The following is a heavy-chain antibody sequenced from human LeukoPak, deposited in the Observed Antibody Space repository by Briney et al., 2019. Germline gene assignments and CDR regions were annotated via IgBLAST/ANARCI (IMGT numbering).Heavy chain of an antibody. J-gene: IGHJ6*02. CDR2: INPSGGST. CDR3: ASVYLYGMDV. D-gene: IGHD2-8*01. Sequence: XQXLEWMAIINPSGGSTNYAQKSQGRVTMTRDTPTNTVYMELSSLRTEDTAVYYCASVYLYGMDVWGQGTTVTVSS. V-gene: IGHV1-46*01.